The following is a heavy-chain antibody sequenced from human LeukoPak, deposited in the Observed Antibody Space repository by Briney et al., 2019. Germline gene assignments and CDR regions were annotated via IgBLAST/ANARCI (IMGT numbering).Heavy chain of an antibody. J-gene: IGHJ4*02. D-gene: IGHD2-8*02. CDR2: INPSGSST. CDR1: GFTFTNYY. Sequence: GASVKVSCKASGFTFTNYYMHWVRQAPGQGLEWMGLINPSGSSTNYAQKFRGRVTMTRDTSTTTVYMELSSLRSEDTAVYDGAREESGGYFDYGGQGTLVTVSS. CDR3: AREESGGYFDY. V-gene: IGHV1-46*01.